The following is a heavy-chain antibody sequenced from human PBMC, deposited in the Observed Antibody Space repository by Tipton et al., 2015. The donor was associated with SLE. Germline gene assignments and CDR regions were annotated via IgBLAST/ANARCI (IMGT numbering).Heavy chain of an antibody. J-gene: IGHJ4*02. Sequence: TLSLTCTVSGGSISSGGYYWSWIRQHPGKGLEWIGYIYYSGRTYYNPSLKSRVTISVDTSKNQFSLKLSSVTAADTAVYYCARCEVVVAATHFDYWCQGTLVTVSS. CDR1: GGSISSGGYY. D-gene: IGHD2-15*01. V-gene: IGHV4-31*03. CDR3: ARCEVVVAATHFDY. CDR2: IYYSGRT.